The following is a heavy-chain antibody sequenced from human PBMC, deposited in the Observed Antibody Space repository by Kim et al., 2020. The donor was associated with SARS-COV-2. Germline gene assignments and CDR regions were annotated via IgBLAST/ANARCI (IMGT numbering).Heavy chain of an antibody. D-gene: IGHD6-13*01. CDR3: ASGELMHSSSWSDNHYYGMDV. CDR1: GFTFSSYG. Sequence: GGSLRLSCAASGFTFSSYGMHWVRQAPGRGLEWVAVIWYDGNNEYYADSVKGRFTISRDNSKNTLYLQMNSLRAEDTAVYYCASGELMHSSSWSDNHYYGMDVWGQGTTVTVSS. V-gene: IGHV3-33*01. J-gene: IGHJ6*02. CDR2: IWYDGNNE.